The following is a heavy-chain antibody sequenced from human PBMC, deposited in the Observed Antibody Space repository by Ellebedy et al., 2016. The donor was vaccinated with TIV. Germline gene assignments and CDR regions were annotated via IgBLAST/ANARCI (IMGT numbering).Heavy chain of an antibody. V-gene: IGHV1-2*02. CDR3: ARGVLYERGYNCFDP. CDR1: GYTFTGYY. CDR2: INPHSGDT. D-gene: IGHD3-16*01. Sequence: ASVKVSXXASGYTFTGYYIHWVRQAPGQGLEWMAWINPHSGDTNYAPKFQGRVTMTRDTSISTAYMELSRLTSDDAAVYYCARGVLYERGYNCFDPWGQGTLVTVSS. J-gene: IGHJ5*02.